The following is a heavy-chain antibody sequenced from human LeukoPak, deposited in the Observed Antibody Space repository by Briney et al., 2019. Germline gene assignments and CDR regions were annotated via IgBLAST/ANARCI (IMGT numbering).Heavy chain of an antibody. D-gene: IGHD1-26*01. CDR1: GYSISSGYY. CDR2: ICNSGST. CDR3: ARDRGYSGSEFDY. V-gene: IGHV4-38-2*02. Sequence: SETLTLTCAVSGYSISSGYYRGWLRQPPGEGLEVIGSICNSGSTYYKLSLKSRVTISIDKSKNELSLKLRTGTAADMAVYYCARDRGYSGSEFDYWGQGTLVTVSS. J-gene: IGHJ4*02.